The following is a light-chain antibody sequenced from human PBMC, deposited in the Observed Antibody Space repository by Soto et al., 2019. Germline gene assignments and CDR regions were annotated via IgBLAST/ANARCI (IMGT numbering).Light chain of an antibody. CDR1: QSLLHSDEQNY. CDR2: LGS. V-gene: IGKV2-28*01. CDR3: MHALHT. Sequence: DIVMTQYPLSLTVIPGEPASISCRSSQSLLHSDEQNYLDWYLQKPGQSPHLLFYLGSNRASGVPDRFSGSGPGTDFTLRINALEAEDIVLYYCMHALHTFGGGTKVDIK. J-gene: IGKJ4*01.